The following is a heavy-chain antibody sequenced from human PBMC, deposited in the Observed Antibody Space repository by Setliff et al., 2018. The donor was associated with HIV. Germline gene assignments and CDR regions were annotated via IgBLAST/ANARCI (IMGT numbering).Heavy chain of an antibody. J-gene: IGHJ4*02. CDR3: ASRVGLYY. Sequence: PGGSLRLSCAASGFTFSTYDMTWVRQAPGKGLEWVAFIRYDDTYKYYADSVEGRFTISRDNAKKSVYLEMNSLRDEDTAVYYCASRVGLYYWGQGTLVTVSS. CDR1: GFTFSTYD. CDR2: IRYDDTYK. V-gene: IGHV3-30*02. D-gene: IGHD2-15*01.